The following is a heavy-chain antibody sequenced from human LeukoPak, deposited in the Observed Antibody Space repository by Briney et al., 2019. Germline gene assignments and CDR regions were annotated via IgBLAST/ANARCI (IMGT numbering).Heavy chain of an antibody. V-gene: IGHV4-4*07. CDR2: IYNRGGT. CDR3: ARNAPEGLDY. J-gene: IGHJ4*02. D-gene: IGHD2-2*01. CDR1: GGSISSYY. Sequence: SETLSLTCTVSGGSISSYYWSWIRQPAGRGLEWIGRIYNRGGTDYNPSLKSRITISLDTSKNQFSLKLNSMTAADTAVYYCARNAPEGLDYWGQGTLVTVSS.